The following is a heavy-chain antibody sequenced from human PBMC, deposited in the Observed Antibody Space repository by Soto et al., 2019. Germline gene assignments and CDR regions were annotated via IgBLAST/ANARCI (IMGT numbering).Heavy chain of an antibody. J-gene: IGHJ1*01. CDR1: GFMFSAYT. Sequence: GGSLRLSCAASGFMFSAYTMNWVRQAPGKGLEWLSSISDDSSYIDYADSLKGRFTVSRDNARNSLYLQIDSLGVEDTAVYYCATPYYFNHWGPGTLVTVSS. CDR2: ISDDSSYI. CDR3: ATPYYFNH. V-gene: IGHV3-21*06. D-gene: IGHD3-16*01.